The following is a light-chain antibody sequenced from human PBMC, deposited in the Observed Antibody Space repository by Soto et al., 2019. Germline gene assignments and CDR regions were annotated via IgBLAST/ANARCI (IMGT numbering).Light chain of an antibody. Sequence: DIQMTQSPSSLSASVGDRVTISCRSSENIRNYLIWYRQKPGKAPELLMYVGSTLESGVPSRFSGSGLGTDFTLTIKSLQPEDFGDYYCQQSYIVPYTFGRGTSLDI. V-gene: IGKV1-39*01. CDR2: VGS. CDR3: QQSYIVPYT. CDR1: ENIRNY. J-gene: IGKJ2*01.